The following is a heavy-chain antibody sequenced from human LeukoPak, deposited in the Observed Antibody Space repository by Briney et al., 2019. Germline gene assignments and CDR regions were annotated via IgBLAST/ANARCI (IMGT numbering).Heavy chain of an antibody. CDR2: INPDSGGT. Sequence: ASVKVSCKTSGYTFTGYHMHWVRQAPGQGLEWMGWINPDSGGTDYAQKFQGRATMTRDTSISTAYVELSRLRSDDTAMYYCARTFYYGSGRARYMDVWGKGTTVTVSS. CDR1: GYTFTGYH. D-gene: IGHD3-10*01. CDR3: ARTFYYGSGRARYMDV. J-gene: IGHJ6*03. V-gene: IGHV1-2*02.